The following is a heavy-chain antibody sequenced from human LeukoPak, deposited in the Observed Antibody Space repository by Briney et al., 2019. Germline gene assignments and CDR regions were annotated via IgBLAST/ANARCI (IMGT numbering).Heavy chain of an antibody. J-gene: IGHJ5*02. D-gene: IGHD2-2*01. CDR3: ARDDCSSISCYHNWFDP. CDR1: GFTFSSYW. Sequence: AGGSLRLSCAASGFTFSSYWMSWVRQAPGKGLEWVANIKQDGSEKYYVDSVKGRFTISRDNAKNSLYLQMNSLRAEDTAVYYCARDDCSSISCYHNWFDPWGQGTLVTLSS. V-gene: IGHV3-7*01. CDR2: IKQDGSEK.